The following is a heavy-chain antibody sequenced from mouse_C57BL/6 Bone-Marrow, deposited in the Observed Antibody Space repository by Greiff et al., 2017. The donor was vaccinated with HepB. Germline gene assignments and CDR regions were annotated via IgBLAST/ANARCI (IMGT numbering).Heavy chain of an antibody. J-gene: IGHJ4*01. CDR2: IYPGSGST. V-gene: IGHV1-55*01. CDR3: ASDSHYDRDF. Sequence: QVQLQQPGAELVKPGASVKMSCKASGYTFTSYWITWVKQRPGQGLEWIGDIYPGSGSTNYNEKFKSKATLTVDTSSSTAYMQLSSLTSADSAVYFCASDSHYDRDFWGQGTAVTVSS. CDR1: GYTFTSYW.